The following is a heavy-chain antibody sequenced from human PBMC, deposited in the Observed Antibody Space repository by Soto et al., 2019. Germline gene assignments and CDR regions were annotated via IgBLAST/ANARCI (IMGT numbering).Heavy chain of an antibody. D-gene: IGHD6-19*01. J-gene: IGHJ4*02. CDR1: GFTFSSYA. CDR3: AKPRLVAGLIKYVDFAH. CDR2: ISGTGVSA. V-gene: IGHV3-23*01. Sequence: VQLLESGGGLVQPGGSLRLACEVSGFTFSSYAMSWVRQAPGKGLEWVAAISGTGVSAQYADSVKGRFTISRDNSKNTLNLQMDSLRAEDTAVYYCAKPRLVAGLIKYVDFAHWGQGTLVTVSS.